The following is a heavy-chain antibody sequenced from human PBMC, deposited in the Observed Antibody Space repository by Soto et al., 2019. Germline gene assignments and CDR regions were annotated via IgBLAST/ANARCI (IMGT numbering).Heavy chain of an antibody. CDR1: GYTFTSYF. CDR3: AKESVGRLGYYYYGMDV. CDR2: INPSGGST. Sequence: ASVKVSCQASGYTFTSYFMHWVRQAPGQGLEWMGIINPSGGSTSYAQKFQGRVTMTRDTSTSTVYMELSSLRSEDTAVYYCAKESVGRLGYYYYGMDVWGQGTTVTVSS. D-gene: IGHD3-16*01. V-gene: IGHV1-46*01. J-gene: IGHJ6*02.